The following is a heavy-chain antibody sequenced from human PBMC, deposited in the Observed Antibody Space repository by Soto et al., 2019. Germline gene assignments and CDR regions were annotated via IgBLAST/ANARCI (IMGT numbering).Heavy chain of an antibody. D-gene: IGHD1-26*01. CDR3: ARDSTDADSGSYSGDY. Sequence: WGSLRLSCSASVFTFSSYSMNWFRQAPGKGLEWVSYISSSSSTMYYADSVKGRFTISRDNAKNSLFLHMNSLRDEDTAVYYCARDSTDADSGSYSGDYWGQGTLVTVSS. V-gene: IGHV3-48*02. CDR1: VFTFSSYS. CDR2: ISSSSSTM. J-gene: IGHJ4*02.